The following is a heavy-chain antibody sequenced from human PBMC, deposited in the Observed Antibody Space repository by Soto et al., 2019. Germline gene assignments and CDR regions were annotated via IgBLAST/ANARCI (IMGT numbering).Heavy chain of an antibody. CDR2: INAYNGNT. V-gene: IGHV1-18*01. J-gene: IGHJ4*02. CDR3: ARASYYDSSGYPFDY. Sequence: QVQLVQSGAEVKKPGASVKVSCKASGYTFTSYGVSWVRQAPGQGLEWMGWINAYNGNTHYAQKRQGRVTMTTDTSTTTAYMELRSLRSDDTAVYYCARASYYDSSGYPFDYWGQGTLVTVSS. D-gene: IGHD3-22*01. CDR1: GYTFTSYG.